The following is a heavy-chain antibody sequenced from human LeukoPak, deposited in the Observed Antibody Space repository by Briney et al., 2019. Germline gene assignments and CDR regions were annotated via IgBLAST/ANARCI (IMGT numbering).Heavy chain of an antibody. CDR1: GGTFSSYA. CDR3: ARDFAKGGSYYGWFDP. Sequence: GASVKVSCKASGGTFSSYAISWVRQAPGQGLEWMGGIIPIFGTANYAQKFQGRVTITADKSTSTAYMELSSLRSEDTAVYYCARDFAKGGSYYGWFDPWGQGTLVTVSS. D-gene: IGHD1-26*01. J-gene: IGHJ5*02. V-gene: IGHV1-69*06. CDR2: IIPIFGTA.